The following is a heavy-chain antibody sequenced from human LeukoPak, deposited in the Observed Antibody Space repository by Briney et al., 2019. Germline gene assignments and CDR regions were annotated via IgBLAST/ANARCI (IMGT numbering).Heavy chain of an antibody. V-gene: IGHV3-21*01. CDR1: GFTFSNHW. D-gene: IGHD6-13*01. J-gene: IGHJ4*02. CDR3: ARDGGSSWYFDY. CDR2: ISTSSHYI. Sequence: GGSLRLSCVASGFTFSNHWMHWVRQAPGKGLEWVSSISTSSHYIYYADSMKGRFTISRDNAKNSLHLQMNSLRAEDTAVYYCARDGGSSWYFDYWGQGTLATVSS.